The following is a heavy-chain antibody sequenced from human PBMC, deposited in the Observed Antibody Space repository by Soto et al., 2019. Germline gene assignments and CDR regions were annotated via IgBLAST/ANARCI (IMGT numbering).Heavy chain of an antibody. J-gene: IGHJ6*02. V-gene: IGHV5-10-1*01. CDR2: IDPSDSYT. CDR3: SRLYYDSSGYTHYYYYRMDV. D-gene: IGHD3-22*01. Sequence: PGESLKISCKGSGYSFTSYWISWVRQMPGKGLEWMGRIDPSDSYTNYSPSFQGHVTISADKSISTAYLQWSSLKASDTAMYYCSRLYYDSSGYTHYYYYRMDVWGQGTTVTVSS. CDR1: GYSFTSYW.